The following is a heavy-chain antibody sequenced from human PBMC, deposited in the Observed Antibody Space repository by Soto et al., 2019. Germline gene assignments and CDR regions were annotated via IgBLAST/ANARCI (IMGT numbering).Heavy chain of an antibody. D-gene: IGHD3-16*01. J-gene: IGHJ6*02. Sequence: GGSLRLSCAASGFTFSDHYMGWIRQAPGKGLEWVASIKEDGSEIYYLQSVRGRFTISRDSAGNALHLAMNYLSAEDTGVYFCARDIGFDYVKWGQGTTVTVSS. V-gene: IGHV3-7*01. CDR3: ARDIGFDYVK. CDR2: IKEDGSEI. CDR1: GFTFSDHY.